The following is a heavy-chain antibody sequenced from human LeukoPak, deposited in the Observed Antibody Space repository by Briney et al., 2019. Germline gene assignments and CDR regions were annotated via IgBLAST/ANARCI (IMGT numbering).Heavy chain of an antibody. Sequence: GGSLRLSCAASGFTFSSYSMNWVRQAPGKGLEWASPISSSSSYIYYADSVKGRFTISRDNAKNSLYLQMNSLRAEDTAVYYCARDHSYNWNYRNFDYWGQGTLVTVSS. V-gene: IGHV3-21*01. J-gene: IGHJ4*02. CDR3: ARDHSYNWNYRNFDY. CDR1: GFTFSSYS. D-gene: IGHD1-7*01. CDR2: ISSSSSYI.